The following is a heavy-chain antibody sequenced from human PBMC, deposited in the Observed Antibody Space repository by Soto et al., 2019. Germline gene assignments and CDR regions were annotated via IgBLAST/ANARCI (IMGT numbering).Heavy chain of an antibody. D-gene: IGHD3-16*01. CDR3: ARANPINYAGFDV. Sequence: ASVKVSCKASGYTFSDFDINWLRQAPGQGPEWMGWMNANSGDTFFPQRFQGKFNMTWDTSMSTAYMEVGSLPSDDTAFDYCARANPINYAGFDVWGQGTTVTVSS. CDR2: MNANSGDT. V-gene: IGHV1-8*01. J-gene: IGHJ6*02. CDR1: GYTFSDFD.